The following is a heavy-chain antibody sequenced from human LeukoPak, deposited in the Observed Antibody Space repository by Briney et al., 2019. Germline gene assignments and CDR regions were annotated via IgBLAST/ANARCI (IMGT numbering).Heavy chain of an antibody. J-gene: IGHJ4*02. D-gene: IGHD7-27*01. CDR1: GYSFTDYA. V-gene: IGHV1-2*02. CDR2: INPNSGGT. Sequence: ASVKVSCKTSGYSFTDYAITWVRQVRGQGLQWVGWINPNSGGTDYPQKFQGRVTMTRDTSISTAYMELSRLRSEDTAVYYCARDEDWGSSDYFDYWGQGTLVTVSS. CDR3: ARDEDWGSSDYFDY.